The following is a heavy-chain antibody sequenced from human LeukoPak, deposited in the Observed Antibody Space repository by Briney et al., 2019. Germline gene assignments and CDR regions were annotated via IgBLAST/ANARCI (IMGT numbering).Heavy chain of an antibody. J-gene: IGHJ4*02. CDR2: MNPNSGNT. Sequence: ASVKVSCKASGFTFTSHDYNWVRQATGQGLEWMGWMNPNSGNTGYAQKFQGRVTMTRDTSITTVYMELSSLTSEDTAVYYCARDRGQYSSSWYGFDYWGQGTLVTVSS. V-gene: IGHV1-8*01. D-gene: IGHD6-13*01. CDR1: GFTFTSHD. CDR3: ARDRGQYSSSWYGFDY.